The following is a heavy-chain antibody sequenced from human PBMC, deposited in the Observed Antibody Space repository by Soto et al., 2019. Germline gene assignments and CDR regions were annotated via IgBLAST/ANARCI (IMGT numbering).Heavy chain of an antibody. CDR3: ARETRITGTGEFDY. V-gene: IGHV1-46*01. CDR2: INPSGGST. Sequence: ASVKVSCKASGGLFSSYAISWIRQAPGQGLEWMGIINPSGGSTSYAQKFQGRVTMTRDTSTSTVYMELSSLRSEDTAVYYCARETRITGTGEFDYWGQGTLVTVSS. CDR1: GGLFSSYA. J-gene: IGHJ4*02. D-gene: IGHD1-7*01.